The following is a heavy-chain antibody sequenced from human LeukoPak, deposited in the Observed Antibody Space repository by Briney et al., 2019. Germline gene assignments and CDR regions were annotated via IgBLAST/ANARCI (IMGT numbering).Heavy chain of an antibody. D-gene: IGHD3-9*01. CDR3: ARGPVDFTSLKYYFDY. CDR1: GGTFSSYA. V-gene: IGHV1-69*06. J-gene: IGHJ4*02. Sequence: SVKVSCKASGGTFSSYAISWVRQAPGQGLEWMGGIIPIFGTANYAQKFQGRVTITADKSTSTAYMELSSLRSEDTAVYYCARGPVDFTSLKYYFDYWGQGTLVTVSS. CDR2: IIPIFGTA.